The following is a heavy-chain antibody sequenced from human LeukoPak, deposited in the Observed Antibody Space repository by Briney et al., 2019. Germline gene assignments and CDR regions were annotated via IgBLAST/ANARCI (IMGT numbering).Heavy chain of an antibody. J-gene: IGHJ6*02. Sequence: SETLSLTCTVSGGSINSYYWTWIRQPPGKGLEWIGYIYYSGNTNYNPSLKSRVTISVDTSRNQFSLKLSSVTAADTAVYYCARSSDLHYFYNYGMDVWGQGTTVTVSS. CDR2: IYYSGNT. CDR1: GGSINSYY. V-gene: IGHV4-59*01. CDR3: ARSSDLHYFYNYGMDV. D-gene: IGHD2-15*01.